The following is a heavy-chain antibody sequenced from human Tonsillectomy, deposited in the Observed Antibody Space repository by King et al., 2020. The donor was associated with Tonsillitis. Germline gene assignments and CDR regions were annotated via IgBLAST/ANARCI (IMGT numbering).Heavy chain of an antibody. J-gene: IGHJ6*02. CDR1: GGSISSYY. CDR3: ARGPPPRYYYYCGMDV. Sequence: QLQESGPGLVKPSETLSLTCTVSGGSISSYYWSWIRQPPGKGLEWIGYIYYSGSTNYNPSLKSRVTISVDTSQNQFSLKLSSVTAADTAVYYCARGPPPRYYYYCGMDVWGQGTTVTVSS. CDR2: IYYSGST. V-gene: IGHV4-59*01.